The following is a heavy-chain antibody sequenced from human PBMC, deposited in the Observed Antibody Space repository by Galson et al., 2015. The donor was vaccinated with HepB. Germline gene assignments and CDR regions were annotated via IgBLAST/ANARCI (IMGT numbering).Heavy chain of an antibody. CDR2: INQDGSET. V-gene: IGHV3-7*03. CDR3: ATWSGRDY. D-gene: IGHD3-3*01. CDR1: GFTFSNYW. Sequence: SLRLSCAASGFTFSNYWMTWVRQAPGKGLEWVANINQDGSETYYVDSVKGRFTISRDNAKNSLSLQMVSLTAEDTAVYYCATWSGRDYWGQGTLVTVSS. J-gene: IGHJ4*02.